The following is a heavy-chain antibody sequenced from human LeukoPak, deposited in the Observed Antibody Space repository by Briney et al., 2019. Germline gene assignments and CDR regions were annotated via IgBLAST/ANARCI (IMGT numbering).Heavy chain of an antibody. V-gene: IGHV3-7*01. CDR3: ARLNWGGPRNAFDI. Sequence: GGSLRLSCAASEFTFTTYWMTWVRQAPGKGLEWVANIKQDGSERSYVDSVKGRFTISRDNAKNSLYLQMNSLRAEDTAVYYCARLNWGGPRNAFDIWGQGTMVTVSS. J-gene: IGHJ3*02. CDR2: IKQDGSER. CDR1: EFTFTTYW. D-gene: IGHD7-27*01.